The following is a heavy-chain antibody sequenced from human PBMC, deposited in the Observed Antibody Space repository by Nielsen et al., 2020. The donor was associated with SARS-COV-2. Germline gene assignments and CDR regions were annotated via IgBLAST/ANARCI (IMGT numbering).Heavy chain of an antibody. CDR3: AKDSAYCSGGSCASLNYYYYYYMDV. D-gene: IGHD2-15*01. CDR2: IWYDGSNK. V-gene: IGHV3-33*06. CDR1: GFTFSSYG. Sequence: GESLKISCAASGFTFSSYGMHWVRQAPGKGLEWVAVIWYDGSNKYYADSVKGRFTISRDNSKNTLYLQMNSLRAEDTAVYYCAKDSAYCSGGSCASLNYYYYYYMDVWGKGTTVTVSS. J-gene: IGHJ6*03.